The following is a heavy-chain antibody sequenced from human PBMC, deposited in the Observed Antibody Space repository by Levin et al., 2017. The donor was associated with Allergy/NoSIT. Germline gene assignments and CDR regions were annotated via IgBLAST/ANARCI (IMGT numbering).Heavy chain of an antibody. J-gene: IGHJ4*02. CDR2: ISYDGSNK. Sequence: GASVKVSCAASGFTFSSYGMHWVRQAPGKGLEWVAVISYDGSNKYYADSVKGRFTISRDNSKNTLYLQMNSLRAEDTAVYYCAKDAGYWGQGTLVTVSS. CDR1: GFTFSSYG. CDR3: AKDAGY. V-gene: IGHV3-30*18.